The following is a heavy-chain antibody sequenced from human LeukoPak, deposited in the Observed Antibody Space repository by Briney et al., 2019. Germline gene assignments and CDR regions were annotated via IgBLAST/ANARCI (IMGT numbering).Heavy chain of an antibody. J-gene: IGHJ3*02. CDR2: IYYSGST. D-gene: IGHD6-19*01. CDR3: ARRSSSGWGAFEI. Sequence: SETLSLTCTVSGGSISSYYWSWIRQPPGKGLEWIGYIYYSGSTNYNPSLKSRVTISVDTSKNQFSLKLSSVTAADTAVYYCARRSSSGWGAFEIWGQGTMVTVSS. CDR1: GGSISSYY. V-gene: IGHV4-59*01.